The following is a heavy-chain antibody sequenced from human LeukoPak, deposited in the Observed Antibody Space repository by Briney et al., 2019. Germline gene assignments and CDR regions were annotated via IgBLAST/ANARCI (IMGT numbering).Heavy chain of an antibody. J-gene: IGHJ4*02. CDR1: GYTFTSYG. CDR2: ISAYNGNT. V-gene: IGHV1-18*01. Sequence: GASVKVSCKASGYTFTSYGISWVRQAPGQGLESMGWISAYNGNTNYAQKLRGRVTMTTDTSTSTAYMELRSLRSDDTAGHYCARIVVVPAAIRPPTDYWGQGTLVTVSS. CDR3: ARIVVVPAAIRPPTDY. D-gene: IGHD2-2*02.